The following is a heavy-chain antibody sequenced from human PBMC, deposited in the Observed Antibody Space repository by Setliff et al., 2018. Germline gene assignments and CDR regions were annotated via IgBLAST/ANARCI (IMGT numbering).Heavy chain of an antibody. Sequence: PGGSLRLSCAASGFTFSNYWMSWVRQTPGKGLEWVAHIKQDGSDKYYVDSAKGRFTISRDNAKNTLYLQMNSLRAEDTAVYYCAREKQQLVLSDAFDIWGQGTVVTVSS. CDR1: GFTFSNYW. CDR2: IKQDGSDK. D-gene: IGHD6-13*01. CDR3: AREKQQLVLSDAFDI. J-gene: IGHJ3*02. V-gene: IGHV3-7*01.